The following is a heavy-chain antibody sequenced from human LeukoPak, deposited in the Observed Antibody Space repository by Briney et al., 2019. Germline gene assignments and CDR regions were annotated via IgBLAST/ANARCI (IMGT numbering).Heavy chain of an antibody. Sequence: SETLSLTCAVYGGSFSGYYWSWIRQPPGKGLEWIGEINHCGSTNYNPSLKSRVTISVDTSKNQFSLKLSSVTAADTAVYYCARGQTFYGMDVWGKGTTVTVSS. J-gene: IGHJ6*04. CDR3: ARGQTFYGMDV. CDR1: GGSFSGYY. CDR2: INHCGST. V-gene: IGHV4-34*01.